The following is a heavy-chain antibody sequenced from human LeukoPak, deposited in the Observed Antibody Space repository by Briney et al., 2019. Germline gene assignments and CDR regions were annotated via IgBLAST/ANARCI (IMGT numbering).Heavy chain of an antibody. CDR3: ARGGRGSYDFWSGFGDY. J-gene: IGHJ4*02. CDR2: IIPIFGTT. D-gene: IGHD3-3*01. CDR1: GGTFNSYA. Sequence: ASVKVSCKASGGTFNSYAINWVRQAPGQGLEWMGGIIPIFGTTNYAQKFQGRVTITTDESTSTAYMELSSLRSEDTAVYYCARGGRGSYDFWSGFGDYWGQGTLVTVSS. V-gene: IGHV1-69*05.